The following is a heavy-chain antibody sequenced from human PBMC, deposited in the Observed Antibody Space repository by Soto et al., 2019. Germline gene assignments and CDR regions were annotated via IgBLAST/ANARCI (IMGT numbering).Heavy chain of an antibody. CDR1: GFSLSTSGMC. CDR2: IDWDGDE. CDR3: ARITGSSRTWSLDY. D-gene: IGHD6-13*01. Sequence: SGPTLVNPTQTLTLTCTFSGFSLSTSGMCVTWIRQPPGKALEWLARIDWDGDENYSRSLKTRLTISKDTSKNQVVLTMTNMDPVDTGTYYCARITGSSRTWSLDYWGQGTLVPV. V-gene: IGHV2-70*11. J-gene: IGHJ4*02.